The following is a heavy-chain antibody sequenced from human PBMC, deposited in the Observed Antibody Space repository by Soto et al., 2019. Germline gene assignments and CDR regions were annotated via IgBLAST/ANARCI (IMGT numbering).Heavy chain of an antibody. CDR2: ISYDGSNK. D-gene: IGHD3-10*01. CDR1: GFTFSSYG. V-gene: IGHV3-30*18. Sequence: QVQLVESGGGVVQPGRSLRLSCAASGFTFSSYGMHWVRQAPGKGLEWVAVISYDGSNKDYADSVKGRFTISRDNSKNTLYLQMNSLRAEDTAGYYCAKEGGYYCSGPSWFDPWGQGTLVTVSS. CDR3: AKEGGYYCSGPSWFDP. J-gene: IGHJ5*02.